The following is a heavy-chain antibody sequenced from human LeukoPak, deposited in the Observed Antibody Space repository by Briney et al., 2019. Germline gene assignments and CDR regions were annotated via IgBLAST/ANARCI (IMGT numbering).Heavy chain of an antibody. V-gene: IGHV4-34*01. D-gene: IGHD2/OR15-2a*01. Sequence: SETLSLTCAAYGGSFSGYYWSWIRQPPGKGLEWIGEINHSGSTNYNPSLKSRVTISVDTSKNQFSLKLSSVTAADTAVYYCARGFRRYYFDYWGQGTLVTVSS. CDR2: INHSGST. J-gene: IGHJ4*02. CDR1: GGSFSGYY. CDR3: ARGFRRYYFDY.